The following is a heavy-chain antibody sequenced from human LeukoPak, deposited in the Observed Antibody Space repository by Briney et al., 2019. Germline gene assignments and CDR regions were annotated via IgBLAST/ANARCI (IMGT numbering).Heavy chain of an antibody. CDR1: GYTFTSYG. CDR2: ISAYNGNT. D-gene: IGHD5-18*01. V-gene: IGHV1-18*01. CDR3: ARGLGYSYGHNFDY. J-gene: IGHJ4*02. Sequence: ASVKVSCNASGYTFTSYGISWVRQGPGQGLEWMGWISAYNGNTNYAQKLQGRVTMTTYTSTSTAYMELRSLRSDDTAVYYCARGLGYSYGHNFDYWGQGTLVTVSS.